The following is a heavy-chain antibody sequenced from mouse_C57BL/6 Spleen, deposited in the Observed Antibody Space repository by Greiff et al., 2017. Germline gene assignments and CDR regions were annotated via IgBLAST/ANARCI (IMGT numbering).Heavy chain of an antibody. V-gene: IGHV1-47*01. CDR2: FHPYNDDT. D-gene: IGHD2-3*01. J-gene: IGHJ3*01. CDR3: ARRTDGYSAWFAY. CDR1: GYTFTTYP. Sequence: VQLQESGAELVKPGASVKMSCKASGYTFTTYPIEWMKQNHGKSLEWIGNFHPYNDDTKYNEKFKGKATLTVEKSSSTVYLELSRLTSDDSAVYYCARRTDGYSAWFAYWGQGTLVTVPA.